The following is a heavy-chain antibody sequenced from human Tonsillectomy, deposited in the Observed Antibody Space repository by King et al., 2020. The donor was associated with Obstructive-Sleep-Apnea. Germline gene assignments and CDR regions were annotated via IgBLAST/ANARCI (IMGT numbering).Heavy chain of an antibody. CDR2: IKSKTDGGAT. CDR3: TTGCGGDCYSGGYYYGMDV. V-gene: IGHV3-15*01. D-gene: IGHD2-21*02. Sequence: VQLVESGGGLVKPGGSLRLSCAASGFTFSNAWMSWVRQAPGKGLEWVGRIKSKTDGGATDYAAPVKGRFTISRDDSKNTLYLQMNSLKTEDTAVYYCTTGCGGDCYSGGYYYGMDVWGQGTTVTVSS. J-gene: IGHJ6*02. CDR1: GFTFSNAW.